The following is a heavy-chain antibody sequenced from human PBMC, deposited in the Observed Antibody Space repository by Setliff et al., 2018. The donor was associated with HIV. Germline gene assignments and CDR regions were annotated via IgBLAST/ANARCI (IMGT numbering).Heavy chain of an antibody. CDR3: AKDPPIYNFWSGYDSNPGNWFDP. CDR2: VNSDGSSK. V-gene: IGHV3-74*01. CDR1: GFTFDRYW. Sequence: GGSLRLSCAASGFTFDRYWMHWVRQAPGKGLVWVSRVNSDGSSKTYADSVKDRFTISRDNAKNTLYLQMNSLRAEDTAVYYCAKDPPIYNFWSGYDSNPGNWFDPWGQGTLVTVSS. D-gene: IGHD3-3*01. J-gene: IGHJ5*02.